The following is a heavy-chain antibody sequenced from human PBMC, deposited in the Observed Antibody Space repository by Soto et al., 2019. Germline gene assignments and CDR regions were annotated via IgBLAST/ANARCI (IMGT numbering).Heavy chain of an antibody. Sequence: QVQLQESGPGLVRPSETLSLTCTVSGGSITPYYWSWIRQPPGKGLEWIGYIYFAGTTTYHPSLQSRVTISVDTSDNQFSLTLTSVTAADTAVYYCARLGGYFQALDSWGQGTLVTVSS. CDR1: GGSITPYY. V-gene: IGHV4-59*08. CDR3: ARLGGYFQALDS. J-gene: IGHJ4*02. CDR2: IYFAGTT. D-gene: IGHD3-22*01.